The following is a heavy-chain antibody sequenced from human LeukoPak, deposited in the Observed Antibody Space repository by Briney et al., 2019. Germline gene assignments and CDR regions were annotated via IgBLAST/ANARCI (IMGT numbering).Heavy chain of an antibody. J-gene: IGHJ4*02. V-gene: IGHV3-7*04. CDR2: IKHDGTEQ. Sequence: GGSLTLAWAASGFSVSSYWLRWVRQAPGKGREWVANIKHDGTEQYYVHSVQGRFTLSRDHAKNQLFLQMNSERAEDRGVYYCARENRWELFDYWGQGILVGVSS. CDR3: ARENRWELFDY. D-gene: IGHD1-26*01. CDR1: GFSVSSYW.